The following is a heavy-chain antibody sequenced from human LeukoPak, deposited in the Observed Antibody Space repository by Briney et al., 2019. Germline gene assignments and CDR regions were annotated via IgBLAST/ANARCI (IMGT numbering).Heavy chain of an antibody. V-gene: IGHV3-23*01. Sequence: PGGSLRLSCAASGFTFSSYAMSWVRQAPGEGLEWVSAISDSGGSTYYADSVKGRFTISRDNSKNTLYLQMNSLRAEDTAVYYCAKSGGYCSSTSCPTPDYWGQGTLVTVSS. D-gene: IGHD2-2*01. CDR1: GFTFSSYA. J-gene: IGHJ4*02. CDR2: ISDSGGST. CDR3: AKSGGYCSSTSCPTPDY.